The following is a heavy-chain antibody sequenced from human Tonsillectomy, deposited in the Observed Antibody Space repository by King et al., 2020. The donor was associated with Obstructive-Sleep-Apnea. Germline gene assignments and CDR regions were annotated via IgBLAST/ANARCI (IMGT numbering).Heavy chain of an antibody. CDR3: AREASGSYYVDAFDI. J-gene: IGHJ3*02. CDR2: INSDGSST. CDR1: GITFSSYW. Sequence: EVQLVESGGGLVQPGGSLRLSCAASGITFSSYWMHWVRQAPGKGLVWVSCINSDGSSTSYADSVKGRFTISRDNAKNTLYLQMNSLRAEDTAVYYCAREASGSYYVDAFDIWGQGTMVTVSS. D-gene: IGHD1-26*01. V-gene: IGHV3-74*01.